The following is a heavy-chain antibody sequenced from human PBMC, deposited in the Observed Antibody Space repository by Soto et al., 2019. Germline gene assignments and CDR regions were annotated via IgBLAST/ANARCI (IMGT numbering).Heavy chain of an antibody. Sequence: SETLSLTCAVSGGSISSGDYSWSWIRQPPGKGLEWIGYIYLIGSTYYSPSLKSRVTISIDRSKNQFSLKLTSVTAADTAVYYCARDKITGLFDYWGQGTLVTVS. CDR2: IYLIGST. J-gene: IGHJ4*02. CDR1: GGSISSGDYS. V-gene: IGHV4-30-2*01. D-gene: IGHD2-8*02. CDR3: ARDKITGLFDY.